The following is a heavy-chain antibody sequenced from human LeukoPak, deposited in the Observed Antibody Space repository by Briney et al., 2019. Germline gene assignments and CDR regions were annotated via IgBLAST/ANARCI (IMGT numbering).Heavy chain of an antibody. D-gene: IGHD3-10*01. V-gene: IGHV3-66*01. CDR1: GFTVSSNY. Sequence: GGSLRLSCAASGFTVSSNYMSWVRQAPGKGLEWVSVIYSGGSTYYADSVKGRFTISRDNSKNTLYLQMNSLRTEDTAVYYCANHGLWFGELLPGGYWGQGTLVTVSS. J-gene: IGHJ4*02. CDR2: IYSGGST. CDR3: ANHGLWFGELLPGGY.